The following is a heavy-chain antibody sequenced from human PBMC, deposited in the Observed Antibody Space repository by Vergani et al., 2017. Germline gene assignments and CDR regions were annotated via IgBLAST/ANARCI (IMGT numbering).Heavy chain of an antibody. Sequence: QVQLQESGPGLVKPSETLSLTCAVSGYSISSGYYWGWIRQPPGKGLEWIGSIYHSGSTYYNPSLKGRVTISVDTSKNQFSLKLSSVTAADTAVYYCARGPNSSGYYYVSWGQGTLVTVSS. CDR3: ARGPNSSGYYYVS. V-gene: IGHV4-38-2*01. CDR2: IYHSGST. CDR1: GYSISSGYY. J-gene: IGHJ4*02. D-gene: IGHD3-22*01.